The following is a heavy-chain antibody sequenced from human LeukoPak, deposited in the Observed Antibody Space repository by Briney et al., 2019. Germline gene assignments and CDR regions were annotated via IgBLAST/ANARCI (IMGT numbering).Heavy chain of an antibody. J-gene: IGHJ4*02. CDR3: AKQTIFGVVTLMDFDY. V-gene: IGHV3-23*01. CDR1: GFTFSSYA. Sequence: GGSLRLSCAASGFTFSSYAMSWVRQAPGKGLEWVSAISGSGGSTYYADSVKGRFTISRDNSKNTLYLQMNSLRAEDTAVYYCAKQTIFGVVTLMDFDYWGQGTLVTVSS. D-gene: IGHD3-3*01. CDR2: ISGSGGST.